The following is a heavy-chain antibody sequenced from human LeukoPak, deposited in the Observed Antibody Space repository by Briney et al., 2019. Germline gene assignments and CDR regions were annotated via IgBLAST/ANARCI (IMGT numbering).Heavy chain of an antibody. CDR2: IYYSGST. D-gene: IGHD3-22*01. J-gene: IGHJ5*02. CDR1: GGSISSSSYY. Sequence: PSETLSLTCTVSGGSISSSSYYWGWIRQPPGKGLEWIGSIYYSGSTYYNPSLKSRVTISVDTSKNQFSLKLSSVTAADTAVYYCARPSVGYYDSSGYPNWFDPWGQGTLVTVSS. CDR3: ARPSVGYYDSSGYPNWFDP. V-gene: IGHV4-39*01.